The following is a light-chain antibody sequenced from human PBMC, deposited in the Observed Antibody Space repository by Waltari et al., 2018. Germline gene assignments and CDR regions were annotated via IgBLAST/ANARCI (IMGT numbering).Light chain of an antibody. Sequence: DIVMTQSPDSLAVSLGERATINCKSSQSVLYRSNNKNCLAWYQQKPGQSPKLLIYWTSTRESGVPDRFSGGGSGTDFTLTISSLQAEDGAGYYCQQYYTTPPTFGGGTKVEIK. CDR3: QQYYTTPPT. V-gene: IGKV4-1*01. CDR2: WTS. J-gene: IGKJ4*01. CDR1: QSVLYRSNNKNC.